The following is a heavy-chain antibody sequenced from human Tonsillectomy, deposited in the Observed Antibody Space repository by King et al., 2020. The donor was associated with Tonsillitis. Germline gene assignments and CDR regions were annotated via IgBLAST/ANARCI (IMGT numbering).Heavy chain of an antibody. J-gene: IGHJ6*02. CDR1: GFTFSSYG. Sequence: VQLVESGGGVVQPGRSLRLSCAASGFTFSSYGMHWVRQAPGKGLEWVAVISYDEDTKYYADSVKCRFTISRDNSKNTLFLQMNSLRAEDTAVYYCAKECGGGCNFAMDVWGQGTTVTVSS. D-gene: IGHD2-15*01. CDR3: AKECGGGCNFAMDV. V-gene: IGHV3-30*18. CDR2: ISYDEDTK.